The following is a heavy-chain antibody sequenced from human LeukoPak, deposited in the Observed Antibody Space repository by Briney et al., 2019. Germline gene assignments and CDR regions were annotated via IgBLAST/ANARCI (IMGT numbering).Heavy chain of an antibody. CDR1: GGSISSYY. CDR2: IYYSGSN. Sequence: SETLSLTCTVSGGSISSYYWSWIRQPPGKGLEWIGYIYYSGSNNYNPSLKSRVTISVDTSKNQFSLKLSSVTAADTAVYYCARDKGVFPGDYYYGMDVWGQGTTVTVSS. V-gene: IGHV4-59*01. D-gene: IGHD3-10*01. CDR3: ARDKGVFPGDYYYGMDV. J-gene: IGHJ6*02.